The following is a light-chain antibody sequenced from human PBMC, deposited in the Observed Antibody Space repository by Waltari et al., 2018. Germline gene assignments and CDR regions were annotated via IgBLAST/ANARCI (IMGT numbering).Light chain of an antibody. CDR1: QSLLHSDGYKY. V-gene: IGKV2-28*01. CDR3: MQALQTPWT. CDR2: LGS. J-gene: IGKJ1*01. Sequence: DIVMTQSQLSLPVTPGEPASISCRSSQSLLHSDGYKYLDWYLQKAGQSPQLLIYLGSNRASWVPDRFSGSGSGTDFTLKISRVEAEDVGVYYCMQALQTPWTFGQGTKVEIK.